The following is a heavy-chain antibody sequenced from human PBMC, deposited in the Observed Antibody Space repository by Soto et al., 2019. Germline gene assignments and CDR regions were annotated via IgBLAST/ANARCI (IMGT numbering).Heavy chain of an antibody. J-gene: IGHJ6*03. D-gene: IGHD6-13*01. CDR1: GFTFSSYG. CDR2: IWYDGSNK. CDR3: ATYDIAAAGHKTNYYYYYYMDV. Sequence: QVQLVESGGGVVQPGRSLRLSCAASGFTFSSYGMHWVRQAPGKGLEWVAVIWYDGSNKYYADSVKGRFTISRDNSKNTLYLQMNSLRAEDTAVYYCATYDIAAAGHKTNYYYYYYMDVWGKGTTVTVSS. V-gene: IGHV3-33*01.